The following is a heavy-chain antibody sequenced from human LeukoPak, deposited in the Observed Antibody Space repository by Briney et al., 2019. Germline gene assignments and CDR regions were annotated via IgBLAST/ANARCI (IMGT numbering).Heavy chain of an antibody. CDR2: IYYSGST. CDR1: GFTFRNAW. J-gene: IGHJ6*02. CDR3: ARDSGMVRGVIRDPYYYYGMDV. Sequence: GSLRLSCAASGFTFRNAWMSWVRQAPGKGLEWIGYIYYSGSTNYNPSLKSRVTISVDTSKNQFSLKLSSVTAADTAVYYCARDSGMVRGVIRDPYYYYGMDVWGQGTTVTVSS. D-gene: IGHD3-10*01. V-gene: IGHV4-59*01.